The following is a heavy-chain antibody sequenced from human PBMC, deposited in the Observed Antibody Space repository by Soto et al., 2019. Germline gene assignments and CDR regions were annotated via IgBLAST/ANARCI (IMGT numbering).Heavy chain of an antibody. CDR1: GFTFTSSA. CDR3: AADQDGSGWNTYYYYGMDV. D-gene: IGHD6-19*01. Sequence: QMQLVQSGPEVKKPGTSVKVSCKASGFTFTSSAMQWVRQARGQRLEWIGWIVVGSGNTNYAQKFQERVTITRDLTTSTAYMELSSLRSEHTAVYYCAADQDGSGWNTYYYYGMDVWGQGTTVTVSS. CDR2: IVVGSGNT. V-gene: IGHV1-58*02. J-gene: IGHJ6*02.